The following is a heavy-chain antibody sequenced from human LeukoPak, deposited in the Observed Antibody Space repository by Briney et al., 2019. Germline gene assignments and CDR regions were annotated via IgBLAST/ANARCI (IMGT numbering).Heavy chain of an antibody. CDR1: GFAFSGYA. D-gene: IGHD6-19*01. CDR2: ISTNGDNT. J-gene: IGHJ1*01. Sequence: GGSLRLSCSASGFAFSGYAMHWVRQGPGRGLDYVSAISTNGDNTNYADSVKGRFTISRDNSKNTLYLQMNSLRVEDTAVYFCVKGAYSSMASYFPNWGQGTLVTVSS. V-gene: IGHV3-64D*09. CDR3: VKGAYSSMASYFPN.